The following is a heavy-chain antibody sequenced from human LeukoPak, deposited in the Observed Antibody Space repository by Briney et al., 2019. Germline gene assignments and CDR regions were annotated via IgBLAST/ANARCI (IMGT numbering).Heavy chain of an antibody. J-gene: IGHJ4*02. Sequence: SETLSLTCTVSGGSISSHYWSWILHPPGTGLEWIGYIYYTGSTNYNPSLKSRVTISVDTSKNQFSLNLTSVTAADTAVYYCVRHSGNAPFDYWGQGTLVTVSS. D-gene: IGHD5-12*01. CDR2: IYYTGST. CDR1: GGSISSHY. V-gene: IGHV4-59*08. CDR3: VRHSGNAPFDY.